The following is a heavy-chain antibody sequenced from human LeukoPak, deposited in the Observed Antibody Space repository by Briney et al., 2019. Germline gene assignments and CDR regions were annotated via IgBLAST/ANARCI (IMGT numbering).Heavy chain of an antibody. CDR1: GFTFTGYY. CDR2: MNPNSGNT. V-gene: IGHV1-8*02. CDR3: ARGYKPAYSTGWSIFDS. D-gene: IGHD6-19*01. Sequence: ASVKVSCKASGFTFTGYYMHWVRQAPGQGLERMGWMNPNSGNTGYAQKFQGRVTMTRNTSVDTAYMELSSLRSEDTAVYYCARGYKPAYSTGWSIFDSWGRGTLVTVSS. J-gene: IGHJ4*02.